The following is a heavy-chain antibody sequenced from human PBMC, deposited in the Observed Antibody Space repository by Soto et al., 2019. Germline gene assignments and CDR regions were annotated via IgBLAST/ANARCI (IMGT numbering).Heavy chain of an antibody. CDR1: GAAFTNAW. V-gene: IGHV3-15*01. CDR2: IKSKADGGTT. J-gene: IGHJ4*02. CDR3: TTYDYIWGSDRIRWAY. Sequence: GGSLRLSCAASGAAFTNAWMSWVRQAPGKGLEWVGRIKSKADGGTTDYAAPVQGRFTISRDDSKNMLYLQMNSLKTEDTAMNYCTTYDYIWGSDRIRWAYWGQGTLVTVSS. D-gene: IGHD3-16*02.